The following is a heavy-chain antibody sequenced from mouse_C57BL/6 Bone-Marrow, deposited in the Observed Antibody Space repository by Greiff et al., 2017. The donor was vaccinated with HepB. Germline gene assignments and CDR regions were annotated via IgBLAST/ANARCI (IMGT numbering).Heavy chain of an antibody. J-gene: IGHJ1*03. CDR2: INPNNGGT. CDR3: ARSGDYDADWYFGV. CDR1: GYTFTDYN. Sequence: EVQLQQSGPELVKPGASVKIPCKASGYTFTDYNMDWVKQSHGKSLEWIGDINPNNGGTIYNQKFKGKATLTVDKSSSTAYMELRSLTSEDTAVYYCARSGDYDADWYFGVWGTGTTVTVSS. D-gene: IGHD2-4*01. V-gene: IGHV1-18*01.